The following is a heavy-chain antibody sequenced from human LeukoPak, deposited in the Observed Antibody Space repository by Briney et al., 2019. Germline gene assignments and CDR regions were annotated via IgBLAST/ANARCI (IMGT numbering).Heavy chain of an antibody. CDR1: GFTFSSYA. Sequence: GGSLRLSCAASGFTFSSYAMSWVRQAPGKGLEWVSAISGSGGNTDCADSVKGRFTISRDNSKNTLYLQMISLRAEDTAVYYCARRRDSSDGKDFDYWGQETLVTVSS. J-gene: IGHJ4*02. D-gene: IGHD3-22*01. V-gene: IGHV3-23*01. CDR2: ISGSGGNT. CDR3: ARRRDSSDGKDFDY.